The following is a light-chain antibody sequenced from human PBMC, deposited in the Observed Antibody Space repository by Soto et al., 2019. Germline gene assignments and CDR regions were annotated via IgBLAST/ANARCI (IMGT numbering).Light chain of an antibody. CDR3: LQDYHYLT. Sequence: IEMTQSPSSLSASVGDRVTITCRASQGIGSDLAWYQHRPGRVPKLLIYAASSLQNGVPSRFSGSGSGTDFTLTISSLQPEDLATYYCLQDYHYLTVGGGTKVEIK. V-gene: IGKV1-6*01. CDR2: AAS. J-gene: IGKJ4*01. CDR1: QGIGSD.